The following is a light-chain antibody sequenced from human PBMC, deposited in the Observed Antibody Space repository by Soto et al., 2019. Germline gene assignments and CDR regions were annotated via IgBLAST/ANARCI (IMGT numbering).Light chain of an antibody. CDR1: QSVSSSY. CDR3: QQYGSSPGT. J-gene: IGKJ3*01. Sequence: IVLTQSPGPLSLSPGERATLSCRASQSVSSSYLAWYQQKPGQAPRLLIYGASSRATGIPDRFSGSGSGTDVSLTISRLEPEGFAVYYCQQYGSSPGTFGPGTKVDIK. V-gene: IGKV3-20*01. CDR2: GAS.